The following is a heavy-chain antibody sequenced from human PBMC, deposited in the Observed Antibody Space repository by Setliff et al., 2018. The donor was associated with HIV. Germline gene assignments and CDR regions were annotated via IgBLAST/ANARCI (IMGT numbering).Heavy chain of an antibody. CDR2: ISGSGDRT. D-gene: IGHD6-6*01. V-gene: IGHV3-23*01. CDR1: GLTFDYYA. CDR3: VRDGKIGARLDY. J-gene: IGHJ4*02. Sequence: PGGSLRLSCEAYGLTFDYYAMTWVRQAPGKGLEWVSGISGSGDRTFYADSVKGRFTVSRDNSKDTLFLQMNSLRAEDTGVYYCVRDGKIGARLDYWGPGTQVTVSS.